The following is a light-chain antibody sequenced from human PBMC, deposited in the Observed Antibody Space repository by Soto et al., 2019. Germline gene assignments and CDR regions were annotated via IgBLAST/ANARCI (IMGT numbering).Light chain of an antibody. CDR2: GAS. V-gene: IGKV3-20*01. J-gene: IGKJ5*01. CDR1: QSVSSQ. CDR3: QHFSPSPIT. Sequence: VLTQSPGTLSLSPGERATLSCRASQSVSSQLAWYQQKPGQAPRLLTYGASNRATGIPDRFSGSGSGTDFTLTISRLEPEDFAVYYCQHFSPSPITFDQGTRLEIK.